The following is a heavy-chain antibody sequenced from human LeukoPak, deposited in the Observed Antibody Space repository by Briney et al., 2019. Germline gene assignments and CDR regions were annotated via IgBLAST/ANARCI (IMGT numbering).Heavy chain of an antibody. Sequence: GRSLRLSCAASGFTFSSYGMYWVRQAPGKGLEWVADISYDGSNKYYADSVKGRFTISRDNSKNTLYLQMNSLRAEDTAVYYCAKDRFSNMPYYFDYWGQDTLVTVSS. CDR2: ISYDGSNK. V-gene: IGHV3-30*18. D-gene: IGHD2-2*01. CDR1: GFTFSSYG. CDR3: AKDRFSNMPYYFDY. J-gene: IGHJ4*02.